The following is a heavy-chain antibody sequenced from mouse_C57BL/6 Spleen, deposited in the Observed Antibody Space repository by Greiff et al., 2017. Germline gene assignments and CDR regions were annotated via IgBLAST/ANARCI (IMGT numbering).Heavy chain of an antibody. D-gene: IGHD3-3*01. J-gene: IGHJ2*01. CDR2: IYPGDGDT. CDR3: ARSEGLYYFDY. Sequence: VQLVESGAELVKPGASVKISCKASGYAFSSYWMNWVKQRPGKGLEWIGQIYPGDGDTNYNGKFKGKATLTADKSSSTAYMQLSSLTSEDSAVYFCARSEGLYYFDYWGQGTTLTVSS. V-gene: IGHV1-80*01. CDR1: GYAFSSYW.